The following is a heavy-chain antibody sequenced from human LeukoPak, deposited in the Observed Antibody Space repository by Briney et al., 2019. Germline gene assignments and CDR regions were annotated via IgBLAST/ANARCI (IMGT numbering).Heavy chain of an antibody. CDR2: IYTSGST. J-gene: IGHJ4*02. V-gene: IGHV4-4*07. D-gene: IGHD3-22*01. Sequence: SETLSLTCTVSGGSISDYYWSWIRQPAGKGLEWLGRIYTSGSTKYNPSLESRVTMSVDTSKNQFSLKLSFVTAADTAVYYCARVGSGYDYFDYWGQGILVIVSS. CDR1: GGSISDYY. CDR3: ARVGSGYDYFDY.